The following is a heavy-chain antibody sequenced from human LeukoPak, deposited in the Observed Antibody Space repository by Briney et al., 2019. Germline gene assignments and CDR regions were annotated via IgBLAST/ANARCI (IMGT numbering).Heavy chain of an antibody. V-gene: IGHV3-30-3*01. D-gene: IGHD2-2*02. CDR2: ISYDGSNK. CDR3: ARDLLDIVVVPAAIAGNWFDP. J-gene: IGHJ5*02. CDR1: GFTFSSYA. Sequence: GGSLRLSCAASGFTFSSYAMHWVRQAPGKGLEWVADISYDGSNKYYADSVKGRFTISRDNSKNTPYLQMNSLRAEDTAVYYCARDLLDIVVVPAAIAGNWFDPWGQGTLVTVSS.